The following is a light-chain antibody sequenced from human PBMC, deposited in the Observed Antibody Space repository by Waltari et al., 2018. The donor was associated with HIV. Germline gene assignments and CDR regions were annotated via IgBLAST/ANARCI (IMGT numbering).Light chain of an antibody. Sequence: QTVVTQEPSLTVSPGGPVTFTCASSNGAVTRGYSPNWFKQKPGQAPSALIYSSNNKHSWTPARFSGFLFGGKAALTLSRAQPEDEAEYFCLLYYGGVWVFGGGTELTVL. CDR1: NGAVTRGYS. CDR2: SSN. V-gene: IGLV7-43*01. J-gene: IGLJ3*02. CDR3: LLYYGGVWV.